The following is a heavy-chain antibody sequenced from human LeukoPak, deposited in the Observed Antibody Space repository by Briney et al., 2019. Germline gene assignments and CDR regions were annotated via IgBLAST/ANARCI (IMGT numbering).Heavy chain of an antibody. Sequence: PSETLSLTCTVSGGSISSSSYYWGWVRQPPGGGLGWVVSIYYSGSTYYNPSLKSRVTISVDTSKNQFSLKLSSVTAADTAVYYCARHGHEETYYYDSSGYVYFDYWGQGTLVTVSS. V-gene: IGHV4-39*01. CDR3: ARHGHEETYYYDSSGYVYFDY. CDR1: GGSISSSSYY. CDR2: IYYSGST. J-gene: IGHJ4*02. D-gene: IGHD3-22*01.